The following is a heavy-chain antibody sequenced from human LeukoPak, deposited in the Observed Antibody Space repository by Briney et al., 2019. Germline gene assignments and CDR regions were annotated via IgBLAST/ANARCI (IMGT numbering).Heavy chain of an antibody. J-gene: IGHJ4*02. Sequence: PSETLSLTCTVSGGSISSYSISSYSWSWIRQPPGKGLEWIGEINHSGSTNYNPSLKSRVTISVDTSKNQFSLKLSSVTAADTAVYYCAGGPSAVSQLPQPGVDYWGQGTLVTVSS. D-gene: IGHD1-14*01. CDR3: AGGPSAVSQLPQPGVDY. CDR1: GGSISSYSISSYS. CDR2: INHSGST. V-gene: IGHV4-39*07.